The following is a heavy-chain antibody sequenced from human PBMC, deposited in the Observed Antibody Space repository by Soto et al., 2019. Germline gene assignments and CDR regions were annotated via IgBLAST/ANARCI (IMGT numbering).Heavy chain of an antibody. V-gene: IGHV1-69*01. J-gene: IGHJ6*02. Sequence: QVQLVQSGAEVKKPGSSVKVSCKASGGTFSSYAISWVRQAPGQGLEWMGGIIPIFGTANYAQKFQCRVTITADESTSTAYMELSSLRSEDTAVYYCARSRYSSSSEYYYGMDVWGQGTTVTVSS. CDR1: GGTFSSYA. CDR3: ARSRYSSSSEYYYGMDV. D-gene: IGHD6-6*01. CDR2: IIPIFGTA.